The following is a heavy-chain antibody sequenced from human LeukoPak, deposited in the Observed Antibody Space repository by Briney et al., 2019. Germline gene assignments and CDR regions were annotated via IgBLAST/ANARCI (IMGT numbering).Heavy chain of an antibody. CDR1: GGSISSGGYS. J-gene: IGHJ4*02. V-gene: IGHV4-30-2*01. Sequence: PPETLSLTCAVSGGSISSGGYSWSWIRQPPGKGLEWIGYIYHSGSTYYNPSLKSRVTISVDRSKNQFSLKLSSVTAADTAVYYCARAPYFDYWGQGTLVTVSS. CDR3: ARAPYFDY. CDR2: IYHSGST.